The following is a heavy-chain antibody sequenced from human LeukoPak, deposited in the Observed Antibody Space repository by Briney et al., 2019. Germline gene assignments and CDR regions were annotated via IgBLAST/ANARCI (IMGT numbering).Heavy chain of an antibody. J-gene: IGHJ5*02. CDR2: INSDGSST. D-gene: IGHD3-16*01. Sequence: GGSLRLSCAASGLTFSSYWMHWVRQAPGKGLVWVSRINSDGSSTSYADSVKGRFTISRDNAKSTLYLQMNSLRAEDTAVYYCARALFLGDWFDPWGQGTLVTVSS. V-gene: IGHV3-74*01. CDR1: GLTFSSYW. CDR3: ARALFLGDWFDP.